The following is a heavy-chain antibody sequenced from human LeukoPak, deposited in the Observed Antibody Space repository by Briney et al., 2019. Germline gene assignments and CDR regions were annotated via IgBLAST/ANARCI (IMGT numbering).Heavy chain of an antibody. Sequence: SETLSLTCTVSTGSITRHYWTWIRQPPGKGLEWIGYIHYGGSTNYNPSLKSRVTISVDTSKKQFSLNMSSVTPADTALYYCARDSVDASSGYYPSGAFDLWGQGTLVTVSS. D-gene: IGHD3-22*01. CDR2: IHYGGST. CDR1: TGSITRHY. J-gene: IGHJ3*01. V-gene: IGHV4-59*11. CDR3: ARDSVDASSGYYPSGAFDL.